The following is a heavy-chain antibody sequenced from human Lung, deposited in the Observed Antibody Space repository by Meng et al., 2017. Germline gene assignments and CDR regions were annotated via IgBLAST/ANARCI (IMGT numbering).Heavy chain of an antibody. V-gene: IGHV4-30-4*01. J-gene: IGHJ2*01. CDR3: ARGQKGYFDL. CDR1: GGSLSSSNYY. CDR2: IYNSGST. Sequence: QVQLQEMAPGLVKPSQTLSLTCTVSGGSLSSSNYYWSCIRQPPGKGLEWSGHIYNSGSTYYNPSLKSRITISVDTSKNQFSLKLSSVTAADTAVYYCARGQKGYFDLWGRGTLVTVSS.